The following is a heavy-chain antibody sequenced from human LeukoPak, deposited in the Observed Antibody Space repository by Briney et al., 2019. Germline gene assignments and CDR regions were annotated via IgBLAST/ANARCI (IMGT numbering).Heavy chain of an antibody. D-gene: IGHD2-15*01. CDR2: IKSKTDGGTT. CDR1: GFTFSNAW. V-gene: IGHV3-15*01. CDR3: TTVGYCSGGSCYWDYYYGMDV. Sequence: GGSLRLSCAASGFTFSNAWMSWVRQAPGKGLEWVGRIKSKTDGGTTDYAAPVKGRFTISRDDSKNTLYLQMNSLKTEDAAVYYCTTVGYCSGGSCYWDYYYGMDVWGQGTTVTVSS. J-gene: IGHJ6*02.